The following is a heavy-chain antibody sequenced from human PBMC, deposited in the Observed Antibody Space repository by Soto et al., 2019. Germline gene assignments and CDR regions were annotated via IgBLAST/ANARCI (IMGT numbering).Heavy chain of an antibody. CDR3: AMYRSAWYLDH. V-gene: IGHV6-1*01. D-gene: IGHD6-19*01. CDR2: TYYRSRWYS. Sequence: PSQTLSLTCAISGESVSSSSVAWNWIRQSPSGGLEWLGRTYYRSRWYSDYAGSVTSRIIINPDTSNNQFSLQLSSVTPEDTAVYYCAMYRSAWYLDHWGQGTLVTVSS. J-gene: IGHJ4*02. CDR1: GESVSSSSVA.